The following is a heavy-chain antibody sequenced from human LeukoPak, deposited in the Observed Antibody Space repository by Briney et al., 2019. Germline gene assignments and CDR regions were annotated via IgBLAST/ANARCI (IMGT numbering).Heavy chain of an antibody. CDR2: INPDGKST. V-gene: IGHV3-74*01. D-gene: IGHD1-1*01. CDR3: ARGTTSRLYYFDN. J-gene: IGHJ4*01. CDR1: GFPFRNYW. Sequence: GGSLRLSFTTHGFPFRNYWRHRVRQVPGKGLVWVSRINPDGKSTYYAVSVKGQFTISRDNARNTVYLQLNSLRVEDTAIYYCARGTTSRLYYFDNWGQGTLVTVSS.